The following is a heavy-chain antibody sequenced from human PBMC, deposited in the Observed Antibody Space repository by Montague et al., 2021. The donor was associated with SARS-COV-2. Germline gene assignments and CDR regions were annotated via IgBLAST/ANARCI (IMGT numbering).Heavy chain of an antibody. V-gene: IGHV4-4*09. CDR2: ISSSGKT. D-gene: IGHD3-22*01. CDR1: GGSINDHY. CDR3: ARRGYYDSAGYHWHLDL. Sequence: SETLSLTCTVSGGSINDHYRSWIRQSPGKGLEWIGYISSSGKTNYNPSLKSRVTLSADASRNEFSLKLDSVTAADTAVYFCARRGYYDSAGYHWHLDLWGRGMLVTVSS. J-gene: IGHJ2*01.